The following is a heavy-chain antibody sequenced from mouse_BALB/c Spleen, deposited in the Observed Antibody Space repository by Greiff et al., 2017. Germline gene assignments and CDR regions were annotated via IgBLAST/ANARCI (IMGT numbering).Heavy chain of an antibody. CDR2: IYPGDGDT. CDR1: GYTFTSYW. Sequence: VQLQQSGAELARPGASVKLSCKASGYTFTSYWMQWVKQRPGQGLEWIGAIYPGDGDTRYTQKFKGKATLTADKSSSTAYMQLSSLASEDSAVYYCARMGGNSFAYWGQGTLVTVSA. J-gene: IGHJ3*01. CDR3: ARMGGNSFAY. D-gene: IGHD1-3*01. V-gene: IGHV1-87*01.